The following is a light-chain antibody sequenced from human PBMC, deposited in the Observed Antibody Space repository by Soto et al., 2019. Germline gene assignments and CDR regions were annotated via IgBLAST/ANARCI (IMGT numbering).Light chain of an antibody. CDR1: SSNIGTNP. CDR3: ATWDDSLNGWV. Sequence: QSVLTQPPSASGTPGQRVTISCSGVSSNIGTNPVSWYQQFPGTAPKLLMFSNNQGPSGVPDRFSGSKSGTSASLAISGLQSEDEADYYCATWDDSLNGWVFGGGTKVTVL. V-gene: IGLV1-44*01. CDR2: SNN. J-gene: IGLJ3*02.